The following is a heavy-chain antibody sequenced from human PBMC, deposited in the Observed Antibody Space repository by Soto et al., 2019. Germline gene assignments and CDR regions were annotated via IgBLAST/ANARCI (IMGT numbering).Heavy chain of an antibody. J-gene: IGHJ6*02. CDR3: ARERQGKRWFGELFYYYYGMDV. V-gene: IGHV1-69*13. CDR1: GGTFSSYA. Sequence: SSVKVSCKASGGTFSSYAISWVRQAPGQGLEWMGGIIPIFGTANYAQKFRGRVTITADESTSTAYMELSSLRSEDTAVYYCARERQGKRWFGELFYYYYGMDVWG. D-gene: IGHD3-10*01. CDR2: IIPIFGTA.